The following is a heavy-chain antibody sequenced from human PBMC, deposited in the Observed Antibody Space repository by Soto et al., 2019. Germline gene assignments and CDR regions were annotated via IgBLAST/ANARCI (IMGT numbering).Heavy chain of an antibody. Sequence: ETLSLTCAVYGWSFSGYYWSWIRQAPGKGLEWVSSISSSSSYIFYADSVKGRFTISRDNAKNSLYLQMNSLRAEDTAVYYCARDSYFYDTSGYYLYYFDYWGQGTLVTVSS. D-gene: IGHD3-22*01. J-gene: IGHJ4*02. CDR3: ARDSYFYDTSGYYLYYFDY. V-gene: IGHV3-21*01. CDR2: ISSSSSYI. CDR1: GWSFSGYY.